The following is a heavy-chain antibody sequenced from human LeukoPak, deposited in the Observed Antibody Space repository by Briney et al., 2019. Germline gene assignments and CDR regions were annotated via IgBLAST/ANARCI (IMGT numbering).Heavy chain of an antibody. J-gene: IGHJ3*02. CDR1: GFTFSSYG. V-gene: IGHV3-30*18. Sequence: SGGSLRLSCAASGFTFSSYGMHWVRQAPGKGLEWVAVISYDDGSHKYYADSVKGRFTISRDNSKNTLYLQMNSLRAEDTAVYYCAKDYGLYYYDSSASRFAFDIWSQGTMVTVSS. CDR2: ISYDDGSHK. CDR3: AKDYGLYYYDSSASRFAFDI. D-gene: IGHD3-22*01.